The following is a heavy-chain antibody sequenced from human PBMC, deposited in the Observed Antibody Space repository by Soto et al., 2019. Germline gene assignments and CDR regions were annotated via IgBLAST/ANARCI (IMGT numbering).Heavy chain of an antibody. J-gene: IGHJ2*01. D-gene: IGHD3-22*01. CDR1: GYTFTSYG. CDR3: ARDVDYSDNSGYYILRDFDL. Sequence: QVQLVQSGAEVKKPGASVKVSCKASGYTFTSYGVTWVRQAPGQGLEWMGWISTYNGNTNYAQNLQGRVTMTTDTSTSTAYMELRSLRSDDTAVYYCARDVDYSDNSGYYILRDFDLWGRGTLVTVSS. V-gene: IGHV1-18*01. CDR2: ISTYNGNT.